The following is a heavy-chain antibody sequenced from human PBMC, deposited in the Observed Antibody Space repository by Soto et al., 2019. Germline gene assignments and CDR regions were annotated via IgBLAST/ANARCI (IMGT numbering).Heavy chain of an antibody. D-gene: IGHD1-26*01. CDR3: ARGGGGSYYAFDI. CDR1: GGSISSSNW. CDR2: IYHSGST. J-gene: IGHJ3*02. Sequence: QVQLQESGPGLVKPSGTLSLTCAVSGGSISSSNWWSWVRQPPGKGLEWIGEIYHSGSTNYNPSLKGRVTISVDKSKTQFSLKLSSVTAADTAVYYCARGGGGSYYAFDIWGQGTMVTVSS. V-gene: IGHV4-4*02.